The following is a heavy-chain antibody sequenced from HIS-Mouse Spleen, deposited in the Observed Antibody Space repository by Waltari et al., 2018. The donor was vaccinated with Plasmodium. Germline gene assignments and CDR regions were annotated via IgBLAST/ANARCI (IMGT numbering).Heavy chain of an antibody. CDR3: AKVSGSPDFDY. Sequence: QVQLVESGGGVVQPGRSLRLSWAASGFTFSSYGMHWVRQAPGKGLEWVAVISYDGSNKYYADSVKGRFTISRDNSKNTLYLQMNSLRAEDTAVYYCAKVSGSPDFDYWGQGTLVTVSS. V-gene: IGHV3-30*18. CDR2: ISYDGSNK. D-gene: IGHD1-26*01. CDR1: GFTFSSYG. J-gene: IGHJ4*02.